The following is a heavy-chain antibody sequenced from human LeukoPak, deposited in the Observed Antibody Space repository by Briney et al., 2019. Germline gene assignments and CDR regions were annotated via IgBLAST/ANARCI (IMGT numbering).Heavy chain of an antibody. J-gene: IGHJ4*02. D-gene: IGHD1-1*01. CDR3: AREGGTGRPFDY. CDR2: INPSGGST. Sequence: ASVKVSCKASGYTFTSYYMHWVRQAPGQGLEWMGIINPSGGSTSYAQKFQGRVTMTRDMSTSTVYMELSSLRSEDTAVYYCAREGGTGRPFDYWGQGTLVTVSS. V-gene: IGHV1-46*01. CDR1: GYTFTSYY.